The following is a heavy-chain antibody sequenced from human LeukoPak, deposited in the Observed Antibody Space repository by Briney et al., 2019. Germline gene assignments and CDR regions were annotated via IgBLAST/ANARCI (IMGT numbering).Heavy chain of an antibody. Sequence: ASVTVSCKASGYTFTGHYMHWLRQAPGQGLEWMGRIHPNSGDTIYAQLFQGRVTMTRDTSVSTAYMEPSSLTSGDKAVYYCAKNLASWGQGTLVTVSS. V-gene: IGHV1-2*06. CDR3: AKNLAS. CDR2: IHPNSGDT. J-gene: IGHJ5*02. D-gene: IGHD3-3*02. CDR1: GYTFTGHY.